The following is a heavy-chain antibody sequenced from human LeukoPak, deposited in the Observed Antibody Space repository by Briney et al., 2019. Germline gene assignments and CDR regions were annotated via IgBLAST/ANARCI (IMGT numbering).Heavy chain of an antibody. J-gene: IGHJ3*02. Sequence: GGSLRLSCAASGFTFDDYAMHWVRQAPGKGLEWVSGISWNSGSIGYADSVKGRFTISRDNAKNSLYLQMNSLRAEDTALYYCAKDMGLYDSSGYRDAFNIWGQGTMVTVSS. V-gene: IGHV3-9*01. CDR2: ISWNSGSI. D-gene: IGHD3-22*01. CDR3: AKDMGLYDSSGYRDAFNI. CDR1: GFTFDDYA.